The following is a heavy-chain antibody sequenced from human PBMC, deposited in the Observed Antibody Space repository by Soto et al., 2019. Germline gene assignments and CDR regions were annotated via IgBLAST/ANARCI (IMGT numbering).Heavy chain of an antibody. J-gene: IGHJ3*02. Sequence: GWSLRLSCAASGFTFSSYAMSWVRQAPGKGLEWVSAISGSGGSTYYADSVKGRFTISRDNSKNTLYLQMNSLRAEDTAVYYCAKSFLGAAAGTDAFDIWGQGTMVTVSS. V-gene: IGHV3-23*01. CDR2: ISGSGGST. CDR3: AKSFLGAAAGTDAFDI. D-gene: IGHD6-13*01. CDR1: GFTFSSYA.